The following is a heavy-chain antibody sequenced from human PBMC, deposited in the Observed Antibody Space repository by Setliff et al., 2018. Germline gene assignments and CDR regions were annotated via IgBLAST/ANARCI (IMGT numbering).Heavy chain of an antibody. CDR2: INHSGST. CDR1: GGSFSGYY. J-gene: IGHJ4*02. D-gene: IGHD5-12*01. Sequence: SLTCAVYGGSFSGYYWSWIRQPPGKGLEWIGEINHSGSTNYNPSLKSRVTISVDTSKNQFSLKLSSVTAADTAVYYCARGKRWLAKDYFDYWGQGTLVTVSS. V-gene: IGHV4-34*01. CDR3: ARGKRWLAKDYFDY.